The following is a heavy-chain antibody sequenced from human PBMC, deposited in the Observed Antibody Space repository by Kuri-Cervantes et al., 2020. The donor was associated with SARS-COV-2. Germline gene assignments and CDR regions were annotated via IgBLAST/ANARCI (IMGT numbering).Heavy chain of an antibody. CDR3: ARNLLSVTAYFDF. Sequence: GESLKISCVASGFSFSDYYMSWVRQAPGKGLEWVSYISGSGGYTNYADSVKGRFTISRDNDKNPVYLQMRSVRAEDTAVYYCARNLLSVTAYFDFWGQGTQVTVSS. D-gene: IGHD2-21*02. CDR1: GFSFSDYY. V-gene: IGHV3-11*06. J-gene: IGHJ4*02. CDR2: ISGSGGYT.